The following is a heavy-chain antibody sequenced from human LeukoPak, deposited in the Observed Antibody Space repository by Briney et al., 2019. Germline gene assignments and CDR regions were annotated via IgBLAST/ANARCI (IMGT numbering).Heavy chain of an antibody. Sequence: ASVKVSCKASGYTFTGYYMHWVRQAPGQGLEWMGWINPNSGGTNYAQKFQGRVTMTRDTSISTAYMELSRLRSDDTAVYYCARDSAYYYDSSGYYYFIDYWGQGTLVTVSS. CDR1: GYTFTGYY. D-gene: IGHD3-22*01. V-gene: IGHV1-2*02. CDR3: ARDSAYYYDSSGYYYFIDY. CDR2: INPNSGGT. J-gene: IGHJ4*02.